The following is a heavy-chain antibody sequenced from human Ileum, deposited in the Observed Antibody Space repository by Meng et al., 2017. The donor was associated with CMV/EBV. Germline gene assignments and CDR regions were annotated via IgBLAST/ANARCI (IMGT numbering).Heavy chain of an antibody. Sequence: GGSLRLSCAACRFTFSNYDVHWARQPTGKGLNWVSRIGTTGDTYYPGSVKGQFTISRENAKNSLCLQMNSLRAGDTAVFYCARRYFGYFDYWGQGTLVTVSS. CDR1: RFTFSNYD. CDR3: ARRYFGYFDY. D-gene: IGHD2/OR15-2a*01. J-gene: IGHJ4*02. V-gene: IGHV3-13*03. CDR2: IGTTGDT.